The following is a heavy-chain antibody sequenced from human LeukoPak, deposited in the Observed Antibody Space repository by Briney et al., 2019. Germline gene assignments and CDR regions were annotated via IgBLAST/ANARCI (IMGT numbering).Heavy chain of an antibody. D-gene: IGHD3-10*01. CDR2: INPNSGGT. CDR3: AKNMGWFGESNDY. CDR1: GYTFTGYY. J-gene: IGHJ4*02. Sequence: ASVKVSCKASGYTFTGYYMHWVRQAPGQGLEWMGRINPNSGGTNYAQKFQGRVTMTRDTSISTAYMELSRLRSDDTAVYYCAKNMGWFGESNDYWGQGTLVTVSS. V-gene: IGHV1-2*06.